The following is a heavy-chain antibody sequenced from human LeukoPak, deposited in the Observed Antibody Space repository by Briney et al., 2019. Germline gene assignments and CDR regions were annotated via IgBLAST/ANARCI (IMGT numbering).Heavy chain of an antibody. D-gene: IGHD5-24*01. CDR2: IDHSGST. CDR1: GGSFSGYY. Sequence: SETLSLTCAVCGGSFSGYYWSWIRQPPGKRLEWIGEIDHSGSTNYNPSLKSRVTISVDTSKNQFSLKLSSVTAADTAVYYCARGGDGYTPWGQGTLVTVSS. CDR3: ARGGDGYTP. J-gene: IGHJ5*02. V-gene: IGHV4-34*01.